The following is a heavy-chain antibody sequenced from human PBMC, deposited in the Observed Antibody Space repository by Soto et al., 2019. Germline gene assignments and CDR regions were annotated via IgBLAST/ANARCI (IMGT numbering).Heavy chain of an antibody. V-gene: IGHV4-4*02. CDR1: GGSISSSNW. Sequence: QVQLQESGPGLVKPSGTLSLTCAVSGGSISSSNWWSWVRQPPGKGLEWIGEIYHSGSTNYNPSLKSRVTISVDKSKNQFSLKLSSVTAADTAVYYCARESVEMAIMSSGHTDYWGQGTLVTVSS. CDR2: IYHSGST. CDR3: ARESVEMAIMSSGHTDY. D-gene: IGHD2-21*01. J-gene: IGHJ4*02.